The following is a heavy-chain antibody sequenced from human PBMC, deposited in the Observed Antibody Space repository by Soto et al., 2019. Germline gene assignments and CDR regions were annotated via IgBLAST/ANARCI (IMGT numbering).Heavy chain of an antibody. V-gene: IGHV3-23*01. J-gene: IGHJ4*02. CDR1: GFTFSSYA. D-gene: IGHD4-17*01. Sequence: PGRSLRLSCAASGFTFSSYAMSWVRQAPGKGLEWVSAISGSGGSTYYADSVKGRSTISRDNSKNTLYLQMNSLRAEDTAVYYCANPDTDTTVTGPLGFDYWGQGTLATVYS. CDR3: ANPDTDTTVTGPLGFDY. CDR2: ISGSGGST.